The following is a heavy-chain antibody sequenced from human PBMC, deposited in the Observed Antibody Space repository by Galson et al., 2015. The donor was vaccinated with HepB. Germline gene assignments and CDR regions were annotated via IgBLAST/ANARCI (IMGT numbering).Heavy chain of an antibody. D-gene: IGHD6-19*01. J-gene: IGHJ4*02. Sequence: SLRLSCAASGFSFSDFYMSWIRQAPGKGLEWVSYIDIGGRPIYYADSVKGRFTISMDNAKNSVYLQMNSLRAEDTAVYYCAGLSSGSGWYFLDHWGQGTLVTVSS. CDR2: IDIGGRPI. CDR1: GFSFSDFY. V-gene: IGHV3-11*01. CDR3: AGLSSGSGWYFLDH.